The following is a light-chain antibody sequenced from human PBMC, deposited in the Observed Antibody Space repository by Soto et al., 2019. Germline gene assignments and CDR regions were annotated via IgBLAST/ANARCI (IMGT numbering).Light chain of an antibody. CDR1: QSVGNNY. J-gene: IGKJ5*01. Sequence: DIVLTQSPGTLSLSPGKRATLSCWASQSVGNNYLAWYQQKPGQAPRLLIYHASSRATGIPDRFSGSGSGTDFTFTISRLEPEDFAVYYCQQYGGSPPTTFGQGTRL. CDR2: HAS. CDR3: QQYGGSPPTT. V-gene: IGKV3-20*01.